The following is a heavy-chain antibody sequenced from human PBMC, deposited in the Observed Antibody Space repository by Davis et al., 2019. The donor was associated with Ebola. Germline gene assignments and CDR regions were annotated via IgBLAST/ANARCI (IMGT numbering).Heavy chain of an antibody. CDR2: ISAYNGNT. J-gene: IGHJ4*02. Sequence: ASVTVSCKASGYTFTSYGISWVRQAPGQGLEWMGWISAYNGNTNYAQKLQGRVTMTTDTSTSTAYMELRSLRSGDTAVYYCARSAVVTPFDYWGQGTLVTVSS. V-gene: IGHV1-18*01. CDR3: ARSAVVTPFDY. CDR1: GYTFTSYG. D-gene: IGHD4-23*01.